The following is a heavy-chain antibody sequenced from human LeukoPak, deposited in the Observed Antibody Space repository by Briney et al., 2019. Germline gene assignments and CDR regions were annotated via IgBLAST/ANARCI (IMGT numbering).Heavy chain of an antibody. Sequence: GGSLRLSCAASGFSVSSNYMSWVRQAPGKRLESVSVIYGGGSTHYADSVKGRFTISRDNAKNSLYLQMNSLRAEDTAVYYCARELNLAYWGQGILVIVSS. V-gene: IGHV3-53*01. CDR3: ARELNLAY. J-gene: IGHJ4*02. CDR2: IYGGGST. CDR1: GFSVSSNY.